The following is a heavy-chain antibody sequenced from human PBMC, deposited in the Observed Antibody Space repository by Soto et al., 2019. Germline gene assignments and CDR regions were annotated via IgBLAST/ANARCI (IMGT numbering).Heavy chain of an antibody. Sequence: QVQLVQSGAEVKKPGASVKVSCKASGDTFTDYYIHWVRQAPGQGLEWMGTVNPSGGHTTYAQHFLGRMTRARDTSTSTLYMQLTSLTSEDTAVYDCARGGQVVVVTAALDYWGQGTLVTVSS. CDR3: ARGGQVVVVTAALDY. V-gene: IGHV1-46*01. J-gene: IGHJ4*02. D-gene: IGHD2-21*02. CDR2: VNPSGGHT. CDR1: GDTFTDYY.